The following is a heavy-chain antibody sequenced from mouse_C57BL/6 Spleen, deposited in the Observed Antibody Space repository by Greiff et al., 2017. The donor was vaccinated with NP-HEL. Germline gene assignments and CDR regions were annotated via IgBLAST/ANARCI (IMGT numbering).Heavy chain of an antibody. CDR1: GYAFSSSW. J-gene: IGHJ3*01. CDR2: IYPGDGDT. CDR3: ARDGIYYGSSAWFAY. D-gene: IGHD1-1*01. Sequence: QVQLKESGPELVKPGASVKISCKASGYAFSSSWMNWVKQRPGKGLEWIGRIYPGDGDTNYNGKFKGKATLTADKSSSTAYMQLSSLTSEDSAVYFCARDGIYYGSSAWFAYWGQGTLVTVSA. V-gene: IGHV1-82*01.